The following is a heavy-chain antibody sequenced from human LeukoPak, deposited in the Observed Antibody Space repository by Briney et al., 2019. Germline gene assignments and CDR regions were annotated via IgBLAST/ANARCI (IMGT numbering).Heavy chain of an antibody. V-gene: IGHV3-30*18. Sequence: GGSLRLSCAASGFTFSSYGMHWFRQAPGKGLEWVAVISYDGSNKYYADSVKGRFTISRDNSKNTLYLQMNSLRAEDTAVYYCAKDGGTNFDYWGQGTLVTVSS. D-gene: IGHD1-7*01. CDR2: ISYDGSNK. J-gene: IGHJ4*02. CDR3: AKDGGTNFDY. CDR1: GFTFSSYG.